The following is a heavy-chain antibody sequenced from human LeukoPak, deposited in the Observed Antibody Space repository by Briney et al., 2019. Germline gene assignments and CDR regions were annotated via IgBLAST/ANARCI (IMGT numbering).Heavy chain of an antibody. D-gene: IGHD3-16*01. CDR2: IYYSGST. CDR1: GGSISSHY. Sequence: SETLSLTCTVSGGSISSHYWSWIRQPPGKGLEWIGYIYYSGSTNYNPSLKSRVTISVDTSKNQFSLKLSSVTAADTDVYYCARDYASGWFDPWGQGTLVTVSS. CDR3: ARDYASGWFDP. V-gene: IGHV4-59*11. J-gene: IGHJ5*02.